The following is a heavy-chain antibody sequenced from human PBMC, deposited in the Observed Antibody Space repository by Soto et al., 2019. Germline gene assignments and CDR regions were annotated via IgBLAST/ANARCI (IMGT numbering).Heavy chain of an antibody. CDR1: GYTFSTYA. J-gene: IGHJ5*02. V-gene: IGHV1-3*01. Sequence: QVQLVQSGAEVKKPGASVKVSCKASGYTFSTYAVQWVRQAPGQSLEWIGWIHAGNGDTKYSQKFHDRVPITRDTSASTTYIELSSLRSEDTAVYYCARGPRYPSDIVEVPAVMFEDWFVPWGQGNLVTVSS. D-gene: IGHD2-2*01. CDR2: IHAGNGDT. CDR3: ARGPRYPSDIVEVPAVMFEDWFVP.